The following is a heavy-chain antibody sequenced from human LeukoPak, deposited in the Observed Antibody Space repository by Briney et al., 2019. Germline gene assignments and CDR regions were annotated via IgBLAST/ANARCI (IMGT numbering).Heavy chain of an antibody. Sequence: ASVKVSCKASGGTFNIYGISWVRQAPGQGLEWMGGIIPIFGTANYAQKFQGRVTITADESTSTAYMELSSLRSEDTAVYYCARQRVTMIRGVPNWFDPWGQGTLVTVSS. CDR1: GGTFNIYG. CDR3: ARQRVTMIRGVPNWFDP. D-gene: IGHD3-10*01. CDR2: IIPIFGTA. V-gene: IGHV1-69*13. J-gene: IGHJ5*02.